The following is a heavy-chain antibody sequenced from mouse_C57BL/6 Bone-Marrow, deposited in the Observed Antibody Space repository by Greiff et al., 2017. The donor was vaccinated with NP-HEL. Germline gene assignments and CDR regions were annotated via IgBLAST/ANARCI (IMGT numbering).Heavy chain of an antibody. CDR2: ISYDGSN. V-gene: IGHV3-6*01. CDR1: VYSITSGYY. J-gene: IGHJ4*01. D-gene: IGHD1-1*01. CDR3: AGSYYYGSYYAMDY. Sequence: ESGPGLVKPSQSLSLTCSVTVYSITSGYYWNWLRQFPGNKLEWMGYISYDGSNNYNPSLKNRISITRDTSKNQFFLKLNSVTTEDTTTYYCAGSYYYGSYYAMDYWGQGTSVTVSS.